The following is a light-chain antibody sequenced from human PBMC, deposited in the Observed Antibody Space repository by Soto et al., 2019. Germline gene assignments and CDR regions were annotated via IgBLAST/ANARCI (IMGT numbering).Light chain of an antibody. Sequence: DIVMTQSPDSLAVFLGERATINCKSSQSVLYSSNNKNYLAWYQQKAGQPPKLLIYWASTRESGVPGRCSGSGSGSDFTLTISSLQAEDVAVYYCQQYYATPPYTFGQGTKLEIK. J-gene: IGKJ2*01. CDR1: QSVLYSSNNKNY. CDR3: QQYYATPPYT. V-gene: IGKV4-1*01. CDR2: WAS.